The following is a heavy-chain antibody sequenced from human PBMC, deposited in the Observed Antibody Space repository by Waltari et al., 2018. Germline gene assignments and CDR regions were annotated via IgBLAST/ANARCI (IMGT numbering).Heavy chain of an antibody. CDR1: GGSISSSY. Sequence: QVQLQESGPGLVKPSETLSLTCTVSGGSISSSYRSWIRQPPGKGLEWIGYIYYSGSTNYNPSLKSRVTISVDTSKNQFSLKLSSVTAADTAVYYCARSHSYGNFDYWGQGTLVTVSS. CDR3: ARSHSYGNFDY. CDR2: IYYSGST. D-gene: IGHD5-18*01. V-gene: IGHV4-59*01. J-gene: IGHJ4*02.